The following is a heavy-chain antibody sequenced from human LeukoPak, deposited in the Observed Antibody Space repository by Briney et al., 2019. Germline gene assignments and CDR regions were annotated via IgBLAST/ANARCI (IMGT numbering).Heavy chain of an antibody. J-gene: IGHJ4*02. Sequence: SETLSLTCSVSGGSTTSSTYSWGWIRQPPGKGLEWIGSIHYSGSTYYNPSLKSRVTISVDTSENQFSLKLSSVTAADTAVYYCARGVFSVLTPGARFDYWGQGTLVTVSS. CDR3: ARGVFSVLTPGARFDY. V-gene: IGHV4-39*01. CDR1: GGSTTSSTYS. CDR2: IHYSGST. D-gene: IGHD4-23*01.